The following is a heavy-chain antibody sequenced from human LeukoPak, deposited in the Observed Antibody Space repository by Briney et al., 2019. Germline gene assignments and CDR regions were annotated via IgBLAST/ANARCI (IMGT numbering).Heavy chain of an antibody. J-gene: IGHJ4*02. CDR3: AREEAAAGTGSLDY. Sequence: VASVKVSCKASGYTFTSYGISWVRQAPGQGLEWMGGIIPIFGTANYAQKFQGRVTITTDESTSTAYMELSSLRSEDTAVYYCAREEAAAGTGSLDYWGQGTLVTVSS. CDR2: IIPIFGTA. D-gene: IGHD6-13*01. V-gene: IGHV1-69*05. CDR1: GYTFTSYG.